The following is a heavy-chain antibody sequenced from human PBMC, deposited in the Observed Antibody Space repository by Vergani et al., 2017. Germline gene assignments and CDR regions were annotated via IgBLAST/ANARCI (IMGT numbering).Heavy chain of an antibody. V-gene: IGHV3-53*01. CDR3: ASDRSGYFPY. J-gene: IGHJ4*02. CDR1: GFTVNSNY. D-gene: IGHD3-22*01. Sequence: EVQLVESGGGLIQPGGSLRLSCAASGFTVNSNYMSWVRQAPGKGLEWVSLIYSGGTTYYADSVKGRFTISGDNSKNTLYLQMNSLRAEDTAVYYCASDRSGYFPYWGQGTLVTVSS. CDR2: IYSGGTT.